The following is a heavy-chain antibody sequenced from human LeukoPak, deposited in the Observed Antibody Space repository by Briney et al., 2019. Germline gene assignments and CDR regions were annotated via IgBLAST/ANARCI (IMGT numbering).Heavy chain of an antibody. CDR3: AKGRGRGTSAFDY. V-gene: IGHV3-53*01. CDR1: GFTVSSNY. J-gene: IGHJ4*02. Sequence: GGSLRLSCAASGFTVSSNYMSWVRQAPGKGLEWVSVIYSGGSTYYADSVKGRFTISGDNSKNTLYLQLKSLRAEDTPVYYCAKGRGRGTSAFDYWGQGTLVTVSS. D-gene: IGHD1-26*01. CDR2: IYSGGST.